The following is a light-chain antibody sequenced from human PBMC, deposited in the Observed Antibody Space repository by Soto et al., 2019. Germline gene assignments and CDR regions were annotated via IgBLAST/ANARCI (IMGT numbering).Light chain of an antibody. CDR2: GNS. CDR1: SSNIGAGYD. V-gene: IGLV1-40*01. Sequence: QSVLTQPPSVSGAPGHRVTNSCTGSSSNIGAGYDVHWYQQLPGTAPKLLIYGNSNRPSGVPDRFSGSKSGTSASLAITGLQAEDEADYYCQSYDSSLSVVFGGVTKLTVL. CDR3: QSYDSSLSVV. J-gene: IGLJ2*01.